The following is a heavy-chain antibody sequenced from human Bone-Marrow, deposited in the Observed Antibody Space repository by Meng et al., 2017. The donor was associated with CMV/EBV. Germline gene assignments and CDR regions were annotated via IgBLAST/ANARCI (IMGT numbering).Heavy chain of an antibody. Sequence: GESLKISCAASGFTFSSYSMNWVRQAPGKGLEWVSSISSSSSYIYYADSVKGRFTISRDNAKNSLYLQMNSLRAEDTAVYYCARDRANRAYDFWSGYYLDYYYGMDVWGQGTMVTVYS. D-gene: IGHD3-3*01. CDR2: ISSSSSYI. CDR1: GFTFSSYS. V-gene: IGHV3-21*01. J-gene: IGHJ6*02. CDR3: ARDRANRAYDFWSGYYLDYYYGMDV.